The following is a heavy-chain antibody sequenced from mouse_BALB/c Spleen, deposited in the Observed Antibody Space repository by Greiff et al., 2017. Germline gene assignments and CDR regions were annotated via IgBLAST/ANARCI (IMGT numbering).Heavy chain of an antibody. D-gene: IGHD2-12*01. J-gene: IGHJ4*01. V-gene: IGHV3-2*02. CDR3: ARRSYSYDSTMDY. CDR1: GYSITSDYA. Sequence: EVKLQESGPGLVKPSQSLSLTCTVTGYSITSDYAWNWIRQFPGNKLEWMGYISYSGSTSYNPSLKSRISITRDTSKNQFFLQLNSVTTEDTATYYCARRSYSYDSTMDYWGQGTSVTVSS. CDR2: ISYSGST.